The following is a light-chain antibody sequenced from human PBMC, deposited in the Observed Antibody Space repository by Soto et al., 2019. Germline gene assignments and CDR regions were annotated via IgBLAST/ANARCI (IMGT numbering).Light chain of an antibody. CDR2: GAS. Sequence: EIVMTQSPATLSVSPGERATLSCRASQSVSSNLAWYQQKPGQAPRLLIYGASTRATGIPARFSGSGSGTEFTLTISSLQSEDFAVYHFQQYGSLSWTLGQGTQVEIK. CDR3: QQYGSLSWT. V-gene: IGKV3-15*01. CDR1: QSVSSN. J-gene: IGKJ1*01.